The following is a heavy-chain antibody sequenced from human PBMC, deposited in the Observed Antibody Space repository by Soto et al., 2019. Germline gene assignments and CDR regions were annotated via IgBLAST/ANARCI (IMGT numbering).Heavy chain of an antibody. Sequence: SGPTLVNPTQPLTLTCTFSGFSLSTSGVGVAWIRQPPGKALEWLALIYWDDGKRYSPSLKTRLNITKDTSKNQVVLTLPNVDPVDTATYYFPHRPAYDISTVYYPFDYWGQGSLVTVSS. CDR1: GFSLSTSGVG. V-gene: IGHV2-5*02. CDR3: PHRPAYDISTVYYPFDY. J-gene: IGHJ4*02. CDR2: IYWDDGK. D-gene: IGHD3-9*01.